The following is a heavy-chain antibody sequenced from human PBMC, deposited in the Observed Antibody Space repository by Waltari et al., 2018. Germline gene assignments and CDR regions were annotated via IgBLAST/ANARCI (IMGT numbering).Heavy chain of an antibody. V-gene: IGHV3-33*01. CDR3: ARLTTSGYYFFDS. CDR1: GFTFSNYG. Sequence: QVQLVESGGGVVQPGRSLRLSCVASGFTFSNYGMHWVRQAQGKGLEWVAVIWNDGSNKYYADSVKGRFTISRDNSNNMLYLQMNSLRVEDTAVYYCARLTTSGYYFFDSWGQGSLVTVSS. J-gene: IGHJ4*02. D-gene: IGHD5-12*01. CDR2: IWNDGSNK.